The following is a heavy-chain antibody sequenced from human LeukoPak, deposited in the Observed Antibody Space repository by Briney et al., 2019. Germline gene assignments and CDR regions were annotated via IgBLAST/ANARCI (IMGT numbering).Heavy chain of an antibody. CDR1: GFTVSSNY. CDR3: ARGDRDSPIAFDI. CDR2: IYSGGST. J-gene: IGHJ3*02. Sequence: GGSLRLSCAASGFTVSSNYMSWVRQAPGKGLEWVSVIYSGGSTYYADSVKGRFTISRDNSKNTLYLQMNSLRAEDTAVYYWARGDRDSPIAFDIWGQGTMVTVSS. D-gene: IGHD3-22*01. V-gene: IGHV3-53*01.